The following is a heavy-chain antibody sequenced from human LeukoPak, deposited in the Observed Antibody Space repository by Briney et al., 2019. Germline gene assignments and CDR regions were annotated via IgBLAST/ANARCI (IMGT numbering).Heavy chain of an antibody. CDR3: ARGGVIDHCDILTGSGYDY. D-gene: IGHD3-9*01. CDR1: GYTFTSYD. CDR2: MNPNSGNT. V-gene: IGHV1-8*01. J-gene: IGHJ4*02. Sequence: GASVKVSCKASGYTFTSYDINWVRQATGQGLEWMGWMNPNSGNTGYAQKFQGRVTMTRNTSISTAYMELSSLRSEDTAVYYCARGGVIDHCDILTGSGYDYWGQGTLVTVSS.